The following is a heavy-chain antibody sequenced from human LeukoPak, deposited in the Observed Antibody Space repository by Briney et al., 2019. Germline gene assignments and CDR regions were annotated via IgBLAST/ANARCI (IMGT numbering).Heavy chain of an antibody. Sequence: PGGSLRLSCAASGFTFSSYEMNWVRQAPGKGLEWVSYISSSGSTIYYADSVKGRFTISRDNAKNSLYLQMNSLRGEDTAVYYCAKVPHYGGNSPYFDSWGQGTLVTVSS. V-gene: IGHV3-48*03. J-gene: IGHJ4*02. CDR3: AKVPHYGGNSPYFDS. D-gene: IGHD4-23*01. CDR1: GFTFSSYE. CDR2: ISSSGSTI.